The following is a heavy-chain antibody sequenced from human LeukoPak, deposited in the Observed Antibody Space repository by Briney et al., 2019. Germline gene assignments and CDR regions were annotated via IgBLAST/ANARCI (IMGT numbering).Heavy chain of an antibody. J-gene: IGHJ4*02. Sequence: GGSLRLSCTVSVFTFRNLYMDGARQAPGKGLEWVGRIRNEANSHTTDYATSVKGSFTISRDDSKNSLFLQMNSLKTEDTALYDCVRVRHGDSFDYWGQGTLVTVSS. D-gene: IGHD4-17*01. CDR3: VRVRHGDSFDY. V-gene: IGHV3-72*01. CDR2: IRNEANSHTT. CDR1: VFTFRNLY.